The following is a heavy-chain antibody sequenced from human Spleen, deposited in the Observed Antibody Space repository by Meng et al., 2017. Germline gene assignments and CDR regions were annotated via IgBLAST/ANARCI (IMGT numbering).Heavy chain of an antibody. CDR1: GFTFDDYA. CDR2: ISWNSATI. D-gene: IGHD2-15*01. V-gene: IGHV3-9*01. CDR3: ARGYCSGGSCYFPYYYYYGMDV. Sequence: SLKISCAGSGFTFDDYAMHWVRQGPGKGLEWVSGISWNSATIDYGDSVKGRFTISRDNAKNSLYLQMNSLRAEDTAVYYCARGYCSGGSCYFPYYYYYGMDVWGQGTTVTVSS. J-gene: IGHJ6*02.